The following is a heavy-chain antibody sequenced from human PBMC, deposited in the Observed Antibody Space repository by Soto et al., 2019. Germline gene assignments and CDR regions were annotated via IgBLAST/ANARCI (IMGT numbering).Heavy chain of an antibody. J-gene: IGHJ4*02. Sequence: GGSLRLSCAASGFTFSSYWMSWVRQAPGKGLEWVANIRQDGSEKYYVDSVKGRFTISRDNAKNSLYLQMNSLRAEDTAVYSCASHYGDYVVPLDYWGQGTLVTVSS. CDR1: GFTFSSYW. CDR2: IRQDGSEK. CDR3: ASHYGDYVVPLDY. D-gene: IGHD4-17*01. V-gene: IGHV3-7*01.